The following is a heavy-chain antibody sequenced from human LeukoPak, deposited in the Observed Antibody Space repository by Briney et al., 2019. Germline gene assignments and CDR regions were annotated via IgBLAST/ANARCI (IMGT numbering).Heavy chain of an antibody. CDR2: IFHSGST. J-gene: IGHJ4*02. V-gene: IGHV4-4*02. Sequence: PSETLSLTCAVSGGSISSGYWWSWVRQPPGKGLEWIGEIFHSGSTKYNPSLKSRVSISVDKSKNQFSLRLNSVTTADTAVYYCARDPSGYSYGYPTDYWGQGTLVTVSS. D-gene: IGHD5-18*01. CDR1: GGSISSGYW. CDR3: ARDPSGYSYGYPTDY.